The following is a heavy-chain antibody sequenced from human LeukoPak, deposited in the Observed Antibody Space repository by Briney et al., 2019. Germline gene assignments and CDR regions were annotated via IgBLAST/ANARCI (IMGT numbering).Heavy chain of an antibody. V-gene: IGHV3-30*02. Sequence: GMSLRLSCAISGFRVFDYGMHWVRQAPGKGLDWVAFIRYDGTNKYYVDSVKGRFTISRDNSMNTLSLQLNSLRPEDTAVYYCAKVGSGWYGVDYWGQGTLVTVSS. CDR2: IRYDGTNK. J-gene: IGHJ4*02. D-gene: IGHD6-19*01. CDR3: AKVGSGWYGVDY. CDR1: GFRVFDYG.